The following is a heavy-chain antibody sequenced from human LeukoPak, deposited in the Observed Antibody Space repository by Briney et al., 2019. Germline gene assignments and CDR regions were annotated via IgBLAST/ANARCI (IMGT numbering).Heavy chain of an antibody. V-gene: IGHV3-11*01. Sequence: GGSLRLSCAASGFTFSDFYMSWIRQAPGRGLEWISYIGARSNPIYYADSVRGRFTISRDDAKNSLYLQMNSLRDEDTAVYFCAREARGSGRDFDYWGQGILVTVSS. CDR1: GFTFSDFY. CDR3: AREARGSGRDFDY. J-gene: IGHJ4*02. CDR2: IGARSNPI. D-gene: IGHD1-26*01.